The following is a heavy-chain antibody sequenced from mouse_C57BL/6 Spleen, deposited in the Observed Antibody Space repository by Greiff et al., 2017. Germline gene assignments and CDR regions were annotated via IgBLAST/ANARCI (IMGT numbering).Heavy chain of an antibody. CDR3: ARYYGSSFWYFDV. Sequence: VQLQQPGTELVKPGASVKLSCKASGYTFTSYWMHWVKQRPGQGLEWVGNINPSNGGTNYNEKFKSKATLTVDKSSSTAYMQLSSLTSEDSAVYYCARYYGSSFWYFDVWGTGTTVTVSS. J-gene: IGHJ1*03. CDR2: INPSNGGT. CDR1: GYTFTSYW. D-gene: IGHD1-1*01. V-gene: IGHV1-53*01.